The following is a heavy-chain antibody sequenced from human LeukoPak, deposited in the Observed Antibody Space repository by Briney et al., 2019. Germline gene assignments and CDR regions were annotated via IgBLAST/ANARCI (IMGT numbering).Heavy chain of an antibody. CDR1: GYSFTGYW. CDR3: AKTPRAYTYGTYDY. CDR2: IYPGDSDA. V-gene: IGHV5-51*01. J-gene: IGHJ4*02. Sequence: GESLKISCKGSGYSFTGYWIGWVRQMPGKGLERMGIIYPGDSDAKYSPSFQGQVTISADKSISTAYLQWHSLKASDTAMYYCAKTPRAYTYGTYDYWGQGTLVTVSS. D-gene: IGHD5-18*01.